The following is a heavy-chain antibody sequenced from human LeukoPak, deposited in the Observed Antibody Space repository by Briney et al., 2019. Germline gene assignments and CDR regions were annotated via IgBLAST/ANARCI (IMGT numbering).Heavy chain of an antibody. J-gene: IGHJ5*02. Sequence: SVKVSCKASGGTFSSYAISWVRQAPGQGLEWMGGIIPIFGTANYAQKFQGRVTITADESTSTAYMELSSLRSEDTAVYYCARDGGKAGPNWFDPWGQGTLVTVSS. D-gene: IGHD3-16*01. CDR2: IIPIFGTA. V-gene: IGHV1-69*13. CDR1: GGTFSSYA. CDR3: ARDGGKAGPNWFDP.